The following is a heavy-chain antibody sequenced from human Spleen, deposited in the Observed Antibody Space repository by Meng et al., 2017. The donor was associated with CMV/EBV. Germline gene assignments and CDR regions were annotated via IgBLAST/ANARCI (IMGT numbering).Heavy chain of an antibody. CDR3: ARVQVVPAANHYYYYGMDV. D-gene: IGHD2-2*01. Sequence: SVKVSCKASGGTFSKSTISWVRQAPGQGLEWRGRIIPILDIASCAQKFQGRVTFTADKSTSTAYMELSRLRSDDTAVYYCARVQVVPAANHYYYYGMDVWGQGTTVTVSS. J-gene: IGHJ6*02. CDR1: GGTFSKST. CDR2: IIPILDIA. V-gene: IGHV1-69*02.